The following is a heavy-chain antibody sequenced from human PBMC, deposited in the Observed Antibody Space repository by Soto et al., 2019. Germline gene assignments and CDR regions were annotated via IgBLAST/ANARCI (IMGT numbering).Heavy chain of an antibody. CDR2: IIPIFGTA. J-gene: IGHJ6*02. D-gene: IGHD5-12*01. Sequence: VKVSCKASGGTFSSYAISWVRQAPGQGLEWMGGIIPIFGTANYAQKFQGRVTITADESTSTAYMELSSLRSEDTAVYYCARSIVATRNYYYGMDVWGQGTTVTVSS. CDR1: GGTFSSYA. CDR3: ARSIVATRNYYYGMDV. V-gene: IGHV1-69*13.